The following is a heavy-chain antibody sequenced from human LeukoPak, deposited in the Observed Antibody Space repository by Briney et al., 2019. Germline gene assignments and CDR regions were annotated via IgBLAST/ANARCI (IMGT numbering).Heavy chain of an antibody. J-gene: IGHJ4*02. CDR3: AREMDNYGYCFVY. V-gene: IGHV3-21*01. CDR1: GFTFSSYS. D-gene: IGHD5-18*01. Sequence: GGSLRLSCAASGFTFSSYSMNWVRQAPGKGLEWVSSISSSSNYIYYADSVKGRVTISRDNAKNSLYLQMNSLRAEDTAVYYCAREMDNYGYCFVYWGQGTLVTVSS. CDR2: ISSSSNYI.